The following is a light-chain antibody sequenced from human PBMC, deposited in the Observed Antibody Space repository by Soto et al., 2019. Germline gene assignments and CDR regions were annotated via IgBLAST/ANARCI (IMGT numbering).Light chain of an antibody. V-gene: IGLV2-23*03. J-gene: IGLJ3*02. CDR1: SNDIGGYNF. Sequence: QSVLTQPASVAGSPGQSITIPCTGTSNDIGGYNFVSWFQQHPGKAPKLIIYEGTKRPSGVSNRFSGSKSGNAASLTISGLQTEDEADYYCCSYADTSTFWVVFGGGTKVTVL. CDR3: CSYADTSTFWVV. CDR2: EGT.